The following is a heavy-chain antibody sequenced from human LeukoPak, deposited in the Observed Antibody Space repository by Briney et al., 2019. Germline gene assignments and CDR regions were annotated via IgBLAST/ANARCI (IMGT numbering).Heavy chain of an antibody. D-gene: IGHD3-22*01. J-gene: IGHJ3*02. CDR1: GGSISSSTYY. CDR2: ISYSGST. V-gene: IGHV4-39*01. Sequence: PSETLSLTCTVSGGSISSSTYYWGWIRQPPGKGLEWIGSISYSGSTYYNPSLKSRVTISVDTSKNQFSLKLSSVTAADTAVYYCARHGRSSGYYYGSKLGAFDIWGQGTMVTVSS. CDR3: ARHGRSSGYYYGSKLGAFDI.